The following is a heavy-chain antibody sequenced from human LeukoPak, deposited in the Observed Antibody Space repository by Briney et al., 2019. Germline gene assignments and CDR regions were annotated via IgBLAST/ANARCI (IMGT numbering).Heavy chain of an antibody. Sequence: PSETLSLTCAVSGYSISSGYYWGWIRQPPGKGLEWIGSNNRGGSTYYNPSLESRVTISIDTSMNQFSLRLSSVTAADTTDTAVYYCARSWNFGRAVEAFDIWGQGIMVTVSS. J-gene: IGHJ3*02. V-gene: IGHV4-38-2*01. CDR1: GYSISSGYY. CDR3: ARSWNFGRAVEAFDI. CDR2: NNRGGST. D-gene: IGHD1-1*01.